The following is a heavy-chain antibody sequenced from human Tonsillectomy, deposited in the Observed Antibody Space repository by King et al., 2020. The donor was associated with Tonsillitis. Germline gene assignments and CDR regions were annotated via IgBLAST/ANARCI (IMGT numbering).Heavy chain of an antibody. CDR3: ARGPYTSGGWFDP. J-gene: IGHJ5*02. CDR2: ISSSNSYR. CDR1: GFTFSDYY. Sequence: VQLVESGGGVVKPGGSLRLSCTASGFTFSDYYMSWIRQGPGEGREWVLYISSSNSYRNYADSVKGRFTISRDNAKNSLYLQMKSLRAEETAGYYCARGPYTSGGWFDPWGQGTLVTVSS. V-gene: IGHV3-11*05. D-gene: IGHD6-25*01.